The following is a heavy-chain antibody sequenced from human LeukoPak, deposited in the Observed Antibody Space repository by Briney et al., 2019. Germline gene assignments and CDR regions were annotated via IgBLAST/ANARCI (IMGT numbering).Heavy chain of an antibody. D-gene: IGHD2-15*01. V-gene: IGHV3-33*08. CDR3: ARDFRLCSGGSCYPVGAFDI. Sequence: HPGGSLRLSCAASGFTFSSYGMHWVRQAPGKGLEWVAVIWYDGSNKYYADSVKGRFTISRDNSKNTLYLQMNSLRAEDTAVYYCARDFRLCSGGSCYPVGAFDIWGQGTMVTVSS. CDR1: GFTFSSYG. J-gene: IGHJ3*02. CDR2: IWYDGSNK.